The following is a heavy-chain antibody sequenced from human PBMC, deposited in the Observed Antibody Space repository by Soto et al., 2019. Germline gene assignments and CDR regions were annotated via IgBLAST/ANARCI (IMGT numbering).Heavy chain of an antibody. CDR3: ARVQRGQLLSSCADACEI. J-gene: IGHJ3*02. CDR2: ISGTKSFT. CDR1: GFTFSDYY. D-gene: IGHD2-2*01. V-gene: IGHV3-11*05. Sequence: PGGSLRLSCAASGFTFSDYYMSWIRQAPGKGLEIVSYISGTKSFTDYADSVKGRFTISRDNAKNSLFLQMNTLRAEDTAVYYCARVQRGQLLSSCADACEIWGQGTMFSV.